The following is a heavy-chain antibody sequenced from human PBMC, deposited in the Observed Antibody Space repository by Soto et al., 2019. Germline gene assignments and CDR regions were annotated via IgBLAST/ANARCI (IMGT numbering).Heavy chain of an antibody. D-gene: IGHD1-1*01. J-gene: IGHJ6*02. V-gene: IGHV5-51*01. CDR1: GYSFTSYW. CDR2: IYPGDSDT. CDR3: ARPTNRGKYYYGMDV. Sequence: PGESLKISCKGSGYSFTSYWIGWVRQMPGKGLECMGMIYPGDSDTRYSPSFQGQVTISADKSISTAYLQWSSLKASDTAMYYCARPTNRGKYYYGMDVWGQGTTVTVSS.